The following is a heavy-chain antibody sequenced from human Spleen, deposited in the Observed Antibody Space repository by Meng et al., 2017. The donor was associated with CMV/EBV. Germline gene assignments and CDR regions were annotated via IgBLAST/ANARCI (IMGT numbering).Heavy chain of an antibody. CDR3: AKSAGRQQLVFDY. J-gene: IGHJ4*02. V-gene: IGHV3-30*02. CDR1: GFTFDMYG. CDR2: VRHDGTNK. D-gene: IGHD6-13*01. Sequence: GESLKISCAASGFTFDMYGMHWVRQTPGKGLEWVAFVRHDGTNKFYGNSVKGRFTISRDNSKNTLYLQMNSLRAEDTAVYYCAKSAGRQQLVFDYWGQGTLVTVSS.